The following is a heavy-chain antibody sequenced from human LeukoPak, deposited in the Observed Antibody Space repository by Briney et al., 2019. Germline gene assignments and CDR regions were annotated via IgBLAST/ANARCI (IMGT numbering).Heavy chain of an antibody. CDR1: GGSISSYY. CDR2: IYYSGST. J-gene: IGHJ6*03. CDR3: ARDRKDYYMDV. V-gene: IGHV4-59*01. Sequence: PSETLPLTCTVSGGSISSYYWSWIRQPPGKGLEWIGYIYYSGSTNYNPSLKSRVTISVDTSKNQFSLKLSSVTAADTAVYYCARDRKDYYMDVWGKGTTVTVSS.